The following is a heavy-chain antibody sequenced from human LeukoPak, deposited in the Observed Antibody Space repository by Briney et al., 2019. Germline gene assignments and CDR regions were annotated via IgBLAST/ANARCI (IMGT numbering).Heavy chain of an antibody. D-gene: IGHD2-15*01. Sequence: SETLSLTCTVSGGSISSYYWSWIRQPPGKGLEWIGYIYYSGSTNYNPSLKSRVTMSVDTSKNQFSLKLSSVTAADTAVYYCARLCSGGSCAIDYWGQGTLVTVSS. CDR2: IYYSGST. J-gene: IGHJ4*02. V-gene: IGHV4-59*12. CDR1: GGSISSYY. CDR3: ARLCSGGSCAIDY.